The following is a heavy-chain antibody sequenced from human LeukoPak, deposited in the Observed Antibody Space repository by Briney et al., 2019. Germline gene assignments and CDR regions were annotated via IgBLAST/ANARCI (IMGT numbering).Heavy chain of an antibody. CDR2: INPNSGGT. J-gene: IGHJ6*02. D-gene: IGHD3-16*01. Sequence: GASVKVSCKASGYTFTGYYMHWVRQAPGQGLEGMGWINPNSGGTNYAQKFQGRVTMTRDTSISTAYMELSRLRSDDTAVYYCARDWADYYYGMDVWGQGTTVTVSS. V-gene: IGHV1-2*02. CDR3: ARDWADYYYGMDV. CDR1: GYTFTGYY.